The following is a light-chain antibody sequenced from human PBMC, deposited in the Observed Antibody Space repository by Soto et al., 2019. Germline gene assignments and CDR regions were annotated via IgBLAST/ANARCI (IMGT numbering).Light chain of an antibody. CDR1: QSVSSH. V-gene: IGKV3-15*01. CDR2: AVS. Sequence: IVRTQSPATLSLSPGEGAIFSFRASQSVSSHLAWYQQKPGQAPRLLIYAVSTRATGIPARFRGSGSGTEFTLTIHSLQSEDFAVYYCQQYNDWPLMFGQGTKV. CDR3: QQYNDWPLM. J-gene: IGKJ1*01.